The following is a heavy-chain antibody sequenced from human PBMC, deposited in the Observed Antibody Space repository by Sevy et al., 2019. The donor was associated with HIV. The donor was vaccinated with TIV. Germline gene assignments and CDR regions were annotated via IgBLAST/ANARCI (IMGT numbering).Heavy chain of an antibody. J-gene: IGHJ4*02. CDR3: ARDPSYGSGTYGLDY. D-gene: IGHD3-10*01. CDR2: IKHDGSEK. Sequence: GGSLRLSCTVSEFTFSTYWMTWVRQAPGKGLEWVAYIKHDGSEKYYVDSVKGRFTISRDNAKNSLYLQMASLRAEDTAMYYCARDPSYGSGTYGLDYWGQGTLVTVSS. CDR1: EFTFSTYW. V-gene: IGHV3-7*01.